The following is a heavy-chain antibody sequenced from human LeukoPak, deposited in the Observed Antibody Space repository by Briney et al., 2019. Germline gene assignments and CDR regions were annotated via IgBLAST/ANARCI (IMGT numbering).Heavy chain of an antibody. CDR2: VYPGDSDT. Sequence: GESLKISCKGSGYIFTTYWIGWVRQMPGKGLEWMGIVYPGDSDTRYSPSFQGQVTISADKSISTAYLQWSSLKASDTAMYYCARHLRGSGSCYVDYWGQGTLVTVSS. CDR3: ARHLRGSGSCYVDY. CDR1: GYIFTTYW. V-gene: IGHV5-51*01. J-gene: IGHJ4*02. D-gene: IGHD3-10*02.